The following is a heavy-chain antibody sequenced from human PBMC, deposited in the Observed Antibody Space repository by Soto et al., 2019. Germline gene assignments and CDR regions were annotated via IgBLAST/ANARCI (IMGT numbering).Heavy chain of an antibody. V-gene: IGHV3-48*03. D-gene: IGHD1-1*01. CDR2: ISSSGTNI. Sequence: PGGSLRLSCEASGFTFSSYEMNWVRQAPGKGLEWVSYISSSGTNIYYAASVRGRVTISRDNADNSLYLQMSSLTAEDTAVYYCARSQTTRGFDIWGQGTMVIVSS. CDR3: ARSQTTRGFDI. CDR1: GFTFSSYE. J-gene: IGHJ3*02.